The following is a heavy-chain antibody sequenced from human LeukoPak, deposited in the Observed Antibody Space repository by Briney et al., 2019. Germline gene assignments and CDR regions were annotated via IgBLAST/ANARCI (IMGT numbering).Heavy chain of an antibody. V-gene: IGHV3-11*06. D-gene: IGHD3-10*01. CDR1: GFTFSDYY. J-gene: IGHJ3*02. CDR3: AANYYGSGTILGGAFDI. Sequence: PGGSLRLSCAASGFTFSDYYMSWIRQAPGKGLEWVSYISSSSSYTNYADSVKGRFTISRDNVKNSLYLQMNSLRAEDTAVYYCAANYYGSGTILGGAFDIWGQGTMVTVSS. CDR2: ISSSSSYT.